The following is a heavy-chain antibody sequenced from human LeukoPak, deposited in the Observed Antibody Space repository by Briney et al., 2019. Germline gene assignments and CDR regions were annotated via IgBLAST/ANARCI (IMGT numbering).Heavy chain of an antibody. J-gene: IGHJ4*02. CDR3: ARSSGTGTFSY. CDR2: VYYGRSP. CDR1: GDSISRSTYY. V-gene: IGHV4-39*02. Sequence: SETLSLTCTVSGDSISRSTYYWAWIRQPPGKGLEWIGSVYYGRSPYFNPSLESRATISVDTSKNHFSLKMSSVTAADTAIYYCARSSGTGTFSYWGQGTLVTVSS. D-gene: IGHD6-25*01.